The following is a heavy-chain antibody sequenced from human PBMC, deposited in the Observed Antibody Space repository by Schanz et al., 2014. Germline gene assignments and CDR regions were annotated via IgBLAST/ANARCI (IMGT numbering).Heavy chain of an antibody. CDR3: AIDAADCDDSLTEEDY. J-gene: IGHJ4*02. D-gene: IGHD3-9*01. Sequence: QVQLVQSGAEVKKPGASVKVSCKASGYTFTSYGISWVRQAPGQGLEWMGWISAYNGNTKYPQKLQGRVTMTTDTSTSTAYMELRSLRSDDTAVYDWAIDAADCDDSLTEEDYWGQGTLVTVSS. CDR1: GYTFTSYG. V-gene: IGHV1-18*01. CDR2: ISAYNGNT.